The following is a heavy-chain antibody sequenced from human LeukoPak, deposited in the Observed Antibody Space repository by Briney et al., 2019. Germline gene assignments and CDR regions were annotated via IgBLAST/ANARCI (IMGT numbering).Heavy chain of an antibody. V-gene: IGHV4-34*01. CDR3: ARESRMAAAGGGYYYYGVDV. D-gene: IGHD6-13*01. J-gene: IGHJ6*02. CDR1: GGSFSGYY. CDR2: INHSGST. Sequence: SETPSLTCAVYGGSFSGYYWSWIRQPPGKGLEWIGEINHSGSTNYNPSLESRLTMSVDTSKNQFSLKLTSVTAADTALYYCARESRMAAAGGGYYYYGVDVWGQGTTVTVSS.